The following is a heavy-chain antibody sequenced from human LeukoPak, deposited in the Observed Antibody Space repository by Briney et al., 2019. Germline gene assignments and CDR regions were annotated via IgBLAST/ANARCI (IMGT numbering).Heavy chain of an antibody. Sequence: PGGSLGLSCAASGFTFSIYAMSWVRQAPGKGLEWVSAIRGRGGSTYYADSVKGRFTLSRDNSKNTLYLQMNSLRAEDTAVYYCAKGGRLLWFGEPTDFFDYWGQGTLVTVSS. CDR1: GFTFSIYA. V-gene: IGHV3-23*01. D-gene: IGHD3-10*01. CDR3: AKGGRLLWFGEPTDFFDY. CDR2: IRGRGGST. J-gene: IGHJ4*02.